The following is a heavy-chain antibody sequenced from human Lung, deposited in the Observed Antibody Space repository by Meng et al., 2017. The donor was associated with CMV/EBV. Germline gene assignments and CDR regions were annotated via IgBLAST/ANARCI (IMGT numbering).Heavy chain of an antibody. CDR3: ARVRSIPPSHDFWSGYDPHFFDY. D-gene: IGHD3-3*01. CDR2: IIPILGIT. Sequence: SVXVSXXASGYTFTSHGISWVRQAPGQGLEWMGGIIPILGITNYAQKFQGRVTITADKSTSTSYMQLSSLRSEDAAVYYCARVRSIPPSHDFWSGYDPHFFDYWGQGXLVTVSS. CDR1: GYTFTSHG. J-gene: IGHJ4*02. V-gene: IGHV1-69*10.